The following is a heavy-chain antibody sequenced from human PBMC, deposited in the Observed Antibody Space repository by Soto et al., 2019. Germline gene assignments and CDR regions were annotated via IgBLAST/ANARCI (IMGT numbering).Heavy chain of an antibody. CDR3: AKSRYSSPRYFDY. D-gene: IGHD6-13*01. V-gene: IGHV3-23*01. CDR2: ISGSGGST. CDR1: GFTFSGYA. Sequence: SGGSLRLSCAASGFTFSGYAMSWVRQAPGKGLEWVSAISGSGGSTYYADSVKGRFTISRDNSKNTLYLQMNSLRAEDTAVYYCAKSRYSSPRYFDYWGQGTLVTVSS. J-gene: IGHJ4*02.